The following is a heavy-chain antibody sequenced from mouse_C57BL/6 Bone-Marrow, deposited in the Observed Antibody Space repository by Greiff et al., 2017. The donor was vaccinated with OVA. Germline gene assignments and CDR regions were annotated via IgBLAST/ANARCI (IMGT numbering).Heavy chain of an antibody. CDR1: GYTFTSYW. V-gene: IGHV1-64*01. Sequence: QVQLQQPGAELVKPGASVKLSCKASGYTFTSYWMHWVKQRPGQGLEWIGMIHPNSGSTNYNEKFKSKATLTVDKSSSTAYMQLSSLTSEDSAVYYCATGKTMPRFAYWGQGTLVTVSA. CDR2: IHPNSGST. D-gene: IGHD1-1*02. CDR3: ATGKTMPRFAY. J-gene: IGHJ3*01.